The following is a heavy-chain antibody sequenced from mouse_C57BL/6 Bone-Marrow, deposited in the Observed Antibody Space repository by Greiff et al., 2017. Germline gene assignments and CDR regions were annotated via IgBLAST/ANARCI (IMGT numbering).Heavy chain of an antibody. V-gene: IGHV5-4*01. Sequence: EVKLMESGGGLVKPGGSLKLSCAASGFTFSSYAMSWVRQTPEKRLEWVATISDGGSYTYYPDNVKGRFTISRDNATNNLYLQMSHLKSEDTAMYYCARDPHYSNYEGFAYWGQGTLVTVSA. CDR1: GFTFSSYA. CDR3: ARDPHYSNYEGFAY. D-gene: IGHD2-5*01. CDR2: ISDGGSYT. J-gene: IGHJ3*01.